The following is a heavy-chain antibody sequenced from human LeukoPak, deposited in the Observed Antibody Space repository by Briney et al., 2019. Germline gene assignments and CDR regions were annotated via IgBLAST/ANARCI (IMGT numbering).Heavy chain of an antibody. V-gene: IGHV4-59*01. J-gene: IGHJ5*02. D-gene: IGHD3-10*01. CDR2: INYSGST. CDR3: ATTSITMVRGVIENWFDP. Sequence: SETLSLTCTVSGGSISSYYWSWIRQPPGKGLEWIGYINYSGSTKYNPSLKSRVTISVDTSKNQFSLKLSSVTAADTAVYYCATTSITMVRGVIENWFDPWGQGTLVTVSS. CDR1: GGSISSYY.